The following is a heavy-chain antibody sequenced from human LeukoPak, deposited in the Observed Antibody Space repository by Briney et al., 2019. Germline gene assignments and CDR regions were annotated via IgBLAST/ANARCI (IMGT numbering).Heavy chain of an antibody. CDR3: ARAERLDY. CDR2: ISSSGSTI. CDR1: GFTFSSYE. V-gene: IGHV3-48*03. J-gene: IGHJ4*02. Sequence: LRLSCAASGFTFSSYEMNWVPQAPGKGLEWVSYISSSGSTIYYADSVQGRFTISRENAKNSLYLQMNSLRAEDTAVYYCARAERLDYWGQGTLVTVSS.